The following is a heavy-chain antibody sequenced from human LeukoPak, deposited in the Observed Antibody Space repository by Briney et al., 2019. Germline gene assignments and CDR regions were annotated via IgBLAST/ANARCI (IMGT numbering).Heavy chain of an antibody. CDR3: AREDSGSYYYYY. CDR2: IYSGSST. CDR1: GFTVSSNY. V-gene: IGHV3-66*01. D-gene: IGHD1-26*01. Sequence: PGGSLRLSCAASGFTVSSNYMSWVRQAPGKGLEWVSVIYSGSSTYYADSVKGRFTISRDNSKNTLYLQMNSLRAEDTAVYCCAREDSGSYYYYYWGQGTLVTVSS. J-gene: IGHJ4*02.